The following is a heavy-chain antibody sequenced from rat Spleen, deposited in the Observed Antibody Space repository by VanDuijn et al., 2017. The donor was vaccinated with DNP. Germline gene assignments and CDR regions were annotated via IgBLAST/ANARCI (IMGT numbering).Heavy chain of an antibody. CDR2: INTAGGST. J-gene: IGHJ4*01. D-gene: IGHD1-9*01. V-gene: IGHV5-58*01. CDR3: AKDQIHTTGMDYAMDA. CDR1: GFTFSSYW. Sequence: EVQLVESGGGLVQPGRSLKLSCVASGFTFSSYWMYWIRQAPGKGLEWVASINTAGGSTYYPDSVKGRFTISRDNAENTVYLQMNSLRSEDTATYYCAKDQIHTTGMDYAMDAWGQGTSVTVSS.